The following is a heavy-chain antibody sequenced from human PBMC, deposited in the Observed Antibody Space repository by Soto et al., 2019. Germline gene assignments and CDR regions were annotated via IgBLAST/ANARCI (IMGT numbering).Heavy chain of an antibody. V-gene: IGHV1-8*01. CDR1: GYTFASYD. CDR2: MNPNSGNT. J-gene: IGHJ4*02. Sequence: EASVKVSCKASGYTFASYDINWVRQATGQGLEWMGWMNPNSGNTGYAQKFQGRVTMTRNTSISTAYMELSSLRSEDTAVYYCARGYQWTGSGTDYWGQGTLVTVSS. D-gene: IGHD6-19*01. CDR3: ARGYQWTGSGTDY.